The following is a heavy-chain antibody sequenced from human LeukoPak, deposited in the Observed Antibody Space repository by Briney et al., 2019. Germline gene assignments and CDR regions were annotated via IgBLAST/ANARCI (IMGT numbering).Heavy chain of an antibody. J-gene: IGHJ4*02. CDR1: GFSLSTSRMR. Sequence: SGPALVKPTQTLTLTCTFSGFSLSTSRMRVSWNRQPPGKALEWLARIDWDDDEFYSTSLKTRLTISKDTSKNQVVLTMTNMDPVDTATYYCARKASSGYYFDYWGQGVLVTVSS. CDR3: ARKASSGYYFDY. V-gene: IGHV2-70*04. D-gene: IGHD3-22*01. CDR2: IDWDDDE.